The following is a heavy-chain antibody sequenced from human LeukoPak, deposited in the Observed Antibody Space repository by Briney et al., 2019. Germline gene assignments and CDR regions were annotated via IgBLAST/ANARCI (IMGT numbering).Heavy chain of an antibody. CDR2: INPSGGST. CDR3: ARESTYYDFWSGPRFFDY. CDR1: GYTFTSYY. J-gene: IGHJ4*02. D-gene: IGHD3-3*01. Sequence: GASVKVSCKASGYTFTSYYMHWVRQAPGQGLEWMGIINPSGGSTSYAQKFQGRVTMTRDTSTSTVYMELSSLRSEDTAVYYCARESTYYDFWSGPRFFDYWGQGTLVTVSS. V-gene: IGHV1-46*01.